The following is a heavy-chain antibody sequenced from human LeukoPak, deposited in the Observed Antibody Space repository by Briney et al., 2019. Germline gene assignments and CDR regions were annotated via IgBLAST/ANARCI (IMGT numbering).Heavy chain of an antibody. CDR2: INPSGGST. CDR3: ARAFENQLLLDS. J-gene: IGHJ4*02. Sequence: ASVKVSCKASGYTFTSYYMHWVRLAPGQGLEWMGIINPSGGSTSYAQKFQGRVTMTRDTSTSTVYMELSSLRSEDTAVYYCARAFENQLLLDSWGQGTLVTVSS. V-gene: IGHV1-46*01. D-gene: IGHD2-2*01. CDR1: GYTFTSYY.